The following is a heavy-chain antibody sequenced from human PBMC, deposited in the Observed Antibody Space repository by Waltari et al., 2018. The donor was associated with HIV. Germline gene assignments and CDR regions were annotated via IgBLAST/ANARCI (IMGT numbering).Heavy chain of an antibody. CDR1: GYTFTSYP. CDR2: TSTNNGNP. Sequence: QVQLVQSGAEVKTPGASVKVSCKASGYTFTSYPINWVRQAPGQGPEWMGWTSTNNGNPNDEQKVQGRVTMTTDASTSTVYMEWRSLRSDDTAIYYCARDLYMGRGVISDYWGQGTLVTVSS. J-gene: IGHJ4*02. CDR3: ARDLYMGRGVISDY. V-gene: IGHV1-18*01. D-gene: IGHD3-10*01.